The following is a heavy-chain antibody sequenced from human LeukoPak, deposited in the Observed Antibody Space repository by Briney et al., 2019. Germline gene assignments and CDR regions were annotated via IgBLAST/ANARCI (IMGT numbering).Heavy chain of an antibody. CDR3: AGRAPFCWLDP. Sequence: GRSLRLSCTASGFTFTTHAMHSVRQAPGKGPEWVAAVSHDGTKDYYRDSVKGRFTIARDNSKNTLYLQLDRLRPEDTAVYFCAGRAPFCWLDPRGQGTLVTVSS. V-gene: IGHV3-30*04. CDR1: GFTFTTHA. J-gene: IGHJ5*02. CDR2: VSHDGTKD. D-gene: IGHD3-3*01.